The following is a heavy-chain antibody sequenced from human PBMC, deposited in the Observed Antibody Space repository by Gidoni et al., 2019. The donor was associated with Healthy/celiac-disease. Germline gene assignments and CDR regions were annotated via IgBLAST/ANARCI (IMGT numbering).Heavy chain of an antibody. Sequence: QVQLVESGGGVVQPGSSLRLFCAASGLPFSSYGMHWVRQAPGKGLECVAVITCDGSNKYSADSVTGRFTISRDNSKNTLYLQMNSLRAEDTAVYYCAKDGDGYSKGTLDYWGQGTLVTVSS. CDR3: AKDGDGYSKGTLDY. D-gene: IGHD2-15*01. CDR2: ITCDGSNK. J-gene: IGHJ4*02. V-gene: IGHV3-30*18. CDR1: GLPFSSYG.